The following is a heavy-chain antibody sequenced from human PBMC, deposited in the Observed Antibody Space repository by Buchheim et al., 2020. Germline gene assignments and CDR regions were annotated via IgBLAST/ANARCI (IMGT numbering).Heavy chain of an antibody. D-gene: IGHD3-3*01. Sequence: QLQLQESGPGLVKPSETLSLTCTVSGGSISSSSYYWGWIRQPPGKGLEWIGSIYYSGSTYYSPSLKSRVTMSVDKAKNQFSLKVSSVTAADTAVYFCARDTYYDFWSGSNGTFDYWGQGTL. J-gene: IGHJ4*02. CDR2: IYYSGST. V-gene: IGHV4-39*07. CDR3: ARDTYYDFWSGSNGTFDY. CDR1: GGSISSSSYY.